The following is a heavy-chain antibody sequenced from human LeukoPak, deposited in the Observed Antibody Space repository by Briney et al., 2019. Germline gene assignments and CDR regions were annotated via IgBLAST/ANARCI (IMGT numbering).Heavy chain of an antibody. Sequence: PSETLSLTCAVYGGSFSGYYWSWVRQPPGKGLEYIGHIDYSGRAKYNPSLKSRVTISVDTSKNQFSLKLSSVTAADTAIYYCARWRYLDVWGQGTTVTVSS. J-gene: IGHJ6*02. D-gene: IGHD3-9*01. V-gene: IGHV4-59*01. CDR3: ARWRYLDV. CDR2: IDYSGRA. CDR1: GGSFSGYY.